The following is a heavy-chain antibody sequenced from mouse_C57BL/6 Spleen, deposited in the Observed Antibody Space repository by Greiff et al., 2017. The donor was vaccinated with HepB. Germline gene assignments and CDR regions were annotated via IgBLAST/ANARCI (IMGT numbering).Heavy chain of an antibody. D-gene: IGHD3-2*02. CDR3: ARDRGQLRLLDY. Sequence: EVQVVESGGGLVKPGGSLKLSCAASGFTFSSYAMSWVRQTPEKRLEWVATISDGGSYTYYPDNVKGRFTITRDNAKNNLYLQMSQLKSEDTAMYYCARDRGQLRLLDYWGQGTTLTVSS. J-gene: IGHJ2*01. CDR2: ISDGGSYT. CDR1: GFTFSSYA. V-gene: IGHV5-4*01.